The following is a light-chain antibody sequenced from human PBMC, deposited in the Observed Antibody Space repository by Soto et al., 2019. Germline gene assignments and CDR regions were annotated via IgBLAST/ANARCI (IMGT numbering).Light chain of an antibody. CDR2: EVS. CDR1: SSDVGGYNY. Sequence: QSALTQPASVSGSPGQSITISCTGTSSDVGGYNYVSWYQQHPGKAPKLMIYEVSNRPSGVSSRFSGSKSGNTASLPISGLQDADVADYYCSSYTSRSAHYVFGTGTKLTVL. V-gene: IGLV2-14*01. CDR3: SSYTSRSAHYV. J-gene: IGLJ1*01.